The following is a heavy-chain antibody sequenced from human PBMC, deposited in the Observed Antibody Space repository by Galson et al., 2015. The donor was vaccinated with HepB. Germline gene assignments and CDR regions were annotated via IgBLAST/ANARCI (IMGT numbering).Heavy chain of an antibody. CDR3: ARDEMTTVTSENY. Sequence: SVKVSCKASGGIFNNYAISWVRQAPGQGLEWMGGIIPIFGTSKYAQRFQGRVTITADESTSTAYMELSSLRSDDTAVYYCARDEMTTVTSENYWGQGTLVTVSS. V-gene: IGHV1-69*13. CDR2: IIPIFGTS. CDR1: GGIFNNYA. J-gene: IGHJ4*02. D-gene: IGHD4-17*01.